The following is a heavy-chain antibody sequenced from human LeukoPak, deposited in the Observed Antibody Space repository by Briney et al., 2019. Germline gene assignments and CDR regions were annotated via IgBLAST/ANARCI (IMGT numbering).Heavy chain of an antibody. CDR3: ARDLVTVTKGFDI. CDR2: ISYIGST. J-gene: IGHJ3*02. D-gene: IGHD4-17*01. Sequence: SETLSLTCAVSDDSFSSHYWTWIRQPPGKGLEWIGYISYIGSTNYNPSLKSQVTISIDTSKNLFSLQLTSVTAADTAVYYCARDLVTVTKGFDIWGQGTMVSVSS. V-gene: IGHV4-59*11. CDR1: DDSFSSHY.